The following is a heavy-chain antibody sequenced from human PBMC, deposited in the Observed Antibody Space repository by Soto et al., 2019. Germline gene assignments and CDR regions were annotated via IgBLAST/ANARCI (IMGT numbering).Heavy chain of an antibody. CDR1: GFTFSSYG. D-gene: IGHD6-13*01. J-gene: IGHJ4*02. V-gene: IGHV3-33*01. CDR2: IWYDGSNK. Sequence: PGGSLRLSCAASGFTFSSYGMHWVRQAPGKGLEWVAVIWYDGSNKYYADSVKGRFTISRDNSKNTLYLQMNSLRAEDTAVYYCARDGRLYSSSWYPFNYFDYWGQGTLVTVSS. CDR3: ARDGRLYSSSWYPFNYFDY.